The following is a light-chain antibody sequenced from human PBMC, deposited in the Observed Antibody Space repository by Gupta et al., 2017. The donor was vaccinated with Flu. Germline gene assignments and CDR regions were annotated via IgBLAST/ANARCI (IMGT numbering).Light chain of an antibody. CDR2: VNT. V-gene: IGLV1-40*01. Sequence: QSVLTQPPSVSGAPGQRVTISCTGRSFNIGAGYDVHWYQQLPGTAPKLLIYVNTNRPSGVPDRFSGSKSGTSAALAITGLQAEDEADYYCQSSDSSLSGYVFGTGTKVTVL. J-gene: IGLJ1*01. CDR1: SFNIGAGYD. CDR3: QSSDSSLSGYV.